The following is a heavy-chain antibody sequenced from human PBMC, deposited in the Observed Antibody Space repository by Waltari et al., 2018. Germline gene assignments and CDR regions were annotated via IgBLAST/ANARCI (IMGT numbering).Heavy chain of an antibody. Sequence: EVQLVESGGGLVQPGRSLRLSCAAFGFTFDDYAMHWVRQAPGKGLEWVSGISWNSGSIGYADSVKGRFTISRDNAKNSLYLQMNSLRAEDTALYYCAKDITYYDSSGLFDYWGQGTLVTVSS. CDR1: GFTFDDYA. CDR2: ISWNSGSI. CDR3: AKDITYYDSSGLFDY. D-gene: IGHD3-22*01. V-gene: IGHV3-9*01. J-gene: IGHJ4*02.